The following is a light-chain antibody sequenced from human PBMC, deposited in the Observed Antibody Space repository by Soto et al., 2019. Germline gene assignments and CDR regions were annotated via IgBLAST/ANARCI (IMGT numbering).Light chain of an antibody. CDR2: AAS. J-gene: IGKJ5*01. CDR3: QQRFDWPKIT. Sequence: VMTQSPPSLPVPLVERATXXXRXSQSVARNLAWYQQKPGQAPRLXXSAASNRATGIPARFSGSGSGTDFTLTISSLEPEDFGVCYCQQRFDWPKITFGQGTRLEI. V-gene: IGKV3-11*01. CDR1: QSVARN.